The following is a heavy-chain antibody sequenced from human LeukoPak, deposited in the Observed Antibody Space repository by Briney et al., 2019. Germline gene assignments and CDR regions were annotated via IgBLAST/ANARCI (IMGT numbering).Heavy chain of an antibody. D-gene: IGHD5-12*01. Sequence: PGGSLRLSCAASGFTFSSYGMHWVRQAPGKGLEWVAVISYDGSNKYYADSVKGRFTISRDNSKNTLYLQMNSLRAEDTAVYYCARGATPNFDYWGQGTLVTVSS. CDR1: GFTFSSYG. V-gene: IGHV3-30*03. J-gene: IGHJ4*02. CDR2: ISYDGSNK. CDR3: ARGATPNFDY.